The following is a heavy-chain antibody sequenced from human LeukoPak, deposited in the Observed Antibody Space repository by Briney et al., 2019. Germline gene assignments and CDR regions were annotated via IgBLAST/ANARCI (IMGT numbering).Heavy chain of an antibody. CDR1: GFTVSSNY. Sequence: PGGSLRLSCAASGFTVSSNYMSWVRQAPGEGLVWVSRINEDGSTTNYADSVKGRSTIFRDNAKNTLYLQMNSLRAEDTAVYYCVRDLGGRSGHWGQGTLVTVSS. CDR2: INEDGSTT. J-gene: IGHJ4*02. D-gene: IGHD1-26*01. CDR3: VRDLGGRSGH. V-gene: IGHV3-74*01.